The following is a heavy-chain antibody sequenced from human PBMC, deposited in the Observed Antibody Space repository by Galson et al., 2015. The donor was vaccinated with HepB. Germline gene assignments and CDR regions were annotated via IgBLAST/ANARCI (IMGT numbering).Heavy chain of an antibody. V-gene: IGHV3-21*01. CDR1: GFTFSSYS. D-gene: IGHD3-22*01. Sequence: SLRLSCAASGFTFSSYSMNWVRQAPGKGLEWVSSVSSSSSYIYYADSVKGRFTISRDNAKNSLYLQMNSLRAEDTAVYYCAREGLMRDSSGYYQSRLYFDYWGQGTLVTVPS. CDR3: AREGLMRDSSGYYQSRLYFDY. CDR2: VSSSSSYI. J-gene: IGHJ4*02.